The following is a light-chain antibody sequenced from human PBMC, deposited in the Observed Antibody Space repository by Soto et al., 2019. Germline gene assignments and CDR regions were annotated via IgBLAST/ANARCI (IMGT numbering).Light chain of an antibody. V-gene: IGKV1-39*01. CDR3: QHSYSTPIT. CDR2: AAS. Sequence: DIQMTLSPSSLSASVVDRVTITCRASQSISSYLNWYQQKPGKAPKLLIYAASSLQSGVPSRFSGSGSGTDFTLTISSLQPEDFATYYCQHSYSTPITFGQGTRLEIK. J-gene: IGKJ5*01. CDR1: QSISSY.